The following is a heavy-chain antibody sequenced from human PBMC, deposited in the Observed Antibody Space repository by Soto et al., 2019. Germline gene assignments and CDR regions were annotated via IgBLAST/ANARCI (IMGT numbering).Heavy chain of an antibody. CDR3: ATSRDGYSHTYYYYGMDV. Sequence: SVKVSCKASGGTFSSYTISWVRQAPGQGLEWMGRIIPILSIANYAQKFQGRVTITADKSTSTAYMELSSLRSEDTAVYYCATSRDGYSHTYYYYGMDVWGQGTTVTVSS. CDR1: GGTFSSYT. CDR2: IIPILSIA. J-gene: IGHJ6*02. V-gene: IGHV1-69*02. D-gene: IGHD4-4*01.